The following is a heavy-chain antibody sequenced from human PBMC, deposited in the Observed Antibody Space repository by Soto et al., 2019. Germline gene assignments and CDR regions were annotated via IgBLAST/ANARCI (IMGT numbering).Heavy chain of an antibody. Sequence: EVQLLESGGGLVQPGGSLRLSCAASGFTFSSYSMNWVRQAPGKGLEWVASVGGGGDNTFYADSVTGRFTISRDDSQNTLYLQMHSLRAEDTAVYFCANRDSGSGRSPTLINYWGQGTLVTVSS. V-gene: IGHV3-23*01. CDR1: GFTFSSYS. CDR3: ANRDSGSGRSPTLINY. D-gene: IGHD3-10*01. CDR2: VGGGGDNT. J-gene: IGHJ4*02.